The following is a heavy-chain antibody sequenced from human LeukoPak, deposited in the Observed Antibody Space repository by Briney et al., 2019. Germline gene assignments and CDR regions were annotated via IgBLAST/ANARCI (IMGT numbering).Heavy chain of an antibody. V-gene: IGHV3-21*01. D-gene: IGHD6-13*01. J-gene: IGHJ4*02. CDR3: ARAEGDSSSWYRY. Sequence: TGGSLRLSCAASGFTFRTYSMNWVRQAPGKGLEWVSSISSSSSYIYYADSVKGRFTISRDNAKNSLYLQMNSLRAEDTSVYYCARAEGDSSSWYRYWGQGTLVTVSS. CDR1: GFTFRTYS. CDR2: ISSSSSYI.